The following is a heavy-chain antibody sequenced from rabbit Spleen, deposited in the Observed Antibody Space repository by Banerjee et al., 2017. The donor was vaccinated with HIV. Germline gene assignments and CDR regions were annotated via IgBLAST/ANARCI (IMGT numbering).Heavy chain of an antibody. CDR1: GFSFSNKAV. D-gene: IGHD1-1*01. CDR3: ARDLGSNTGWYFNL. V-gene: IGHV1S40*01. CDR2: INAVTGKA. Sequence: QSLEESGGGLVKPEGSLKLSCTASGFSFSNKAVMCWVRQAPGKGLEWIACINAVTGKAVYASWAKGRFTFSKTSSTTVTLQMTSLTAADTATYFCARDLGSNTGWYFNLWGPGTLVTVS. J-gene: IGHJ4*01.